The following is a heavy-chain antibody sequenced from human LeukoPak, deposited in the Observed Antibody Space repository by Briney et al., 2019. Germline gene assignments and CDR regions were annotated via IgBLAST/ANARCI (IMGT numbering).Heavy chain of an antibody. CDR3: ARLGYCSSTSCYAGVMVDY. J-gene: IGHJ4*02. V-gene: IGHV4-59*05. CDR2: IYYSGST. D-gene: IGHD2-2*01. CDR1: GGSISSYY. Sequence: SETLSLTCTVAGGSISSYYWSWIRQPPGKGLEWIGSIYYSGSTYYNPSLKSRVTISVDTSKNQFSLKLSSVTAADTAVYYCARLGYCSSTSCYAGVMVDYWGQGTLVTVSS.